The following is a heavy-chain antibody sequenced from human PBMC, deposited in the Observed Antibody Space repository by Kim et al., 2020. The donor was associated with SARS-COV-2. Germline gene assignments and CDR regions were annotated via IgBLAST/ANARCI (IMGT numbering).Heavy chain of an antibody. CDR1: GDIVSINSAA. J-gene: IGHJ3*02. CDR3: ARDTPGQKAYDI. Sequence: SQTLSLTCAISGDIVSINSAAWNWIRQSPSRGLEWLGRTYYRSKWYTDYAGSVKSRITINADTSKNQFSLQLNSVSPEDTAVYCCARDTPGQKAYDIWGQGTMVTVSS. CDR2: TYYRSKWYT. V-gene: IGHV6-1*01.